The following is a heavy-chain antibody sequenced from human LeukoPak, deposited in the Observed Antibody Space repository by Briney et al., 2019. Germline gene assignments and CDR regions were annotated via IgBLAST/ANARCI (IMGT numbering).Heavy chain of an antibody. CDR2: ISSSSSYI. CDR1: GSTFSSYR. J-gene: IGHJ5*02. D-gene: IGHD3-3*01. V-gene: IGHV3-21*01. CDR3: GRERVLRFLDWLSP. Sequence: GGSLRLSWAASGSTFSSYRINWVRQAPGKGLEWVSSISSSSSYIYYADSVKGRFTISRDNAKNSLYLQMNSLRAEDTAVYYCGRERVLRFLDWLSPRGQGTLVTVSS.